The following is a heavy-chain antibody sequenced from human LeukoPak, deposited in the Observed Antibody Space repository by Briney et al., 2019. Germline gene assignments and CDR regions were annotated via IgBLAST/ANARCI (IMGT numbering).Heavy chain of an antibody. V-gene: IGHV3-48*03. CDR2: ISSSGSTI. J-gene: IGHJ4*02. CDR1: GFTFSSYE. CDR3: AKDHSSGWGEGY. Sequence: GGSLRLSCAASGFTFSSYEMNWVRQAPGKGLEWVSYISSSGSTIYYADSVKGRFTISRDNSKNTLYLQMNSLRAEDTAVYYCAKDHSSGWGEGYWGQGTLVTVSS. D-gene: IGHD6-19*01.